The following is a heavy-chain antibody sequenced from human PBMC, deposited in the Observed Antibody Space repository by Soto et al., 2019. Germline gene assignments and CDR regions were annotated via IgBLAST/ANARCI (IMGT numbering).Heavy chain of an antibody. J-gene: IGHJ3*02. D-gene: IGHD2-21*01. CDR2: VYYSGGT. CDR3: ARGNDWKSSTFDI. CDR1: GGSLTDHY. V-gene: IGHV4-59*11. Sequence: QVQLQESGPGLVKPSETLSLTCTVAGGSLTDHYWNWFRQPPGKGLHWIGYVYYSGGTNYNPSLKSRVTMSGDTYKNQCSVNFCSVTAADTAVYYCARGNDWKSSTFDIWGQGTMVSVSS.